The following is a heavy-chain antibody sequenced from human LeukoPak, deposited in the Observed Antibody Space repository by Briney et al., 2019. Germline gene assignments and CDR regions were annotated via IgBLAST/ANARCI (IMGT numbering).Heavy chain of an antibody. Sequence: PSETLSLTCSVSGGFNTHYYWSWIRQPPGKGLEGIGYIYHSGSTKYNPSLKSRVTISVDTSKNHFSLKLSSVTAADTAVYYCARGQWLPVFDFWGQGTLVTVSS. CDR2: IYHSGST. V-gene: IGHV4-59*01. J-gene: IGHJ4*02. D-gene: IGHD3-22*01. CDR1: GGFNTHYY. CDR3: ARGQWLPVFDF.